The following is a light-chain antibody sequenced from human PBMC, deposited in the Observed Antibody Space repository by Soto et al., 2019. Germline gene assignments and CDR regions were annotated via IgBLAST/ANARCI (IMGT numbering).Light chain of an antibody. Sequence: EIVLTQSPGTLSFSPGERATLSCMASQSVNSNYLAWYQQKPGQGPRLLMYGASSRATGIPDRFNGSVSGTDFTLTISRLKPEEFAVYYWQQYDDSPRTFGQGTKVVIK. J-gene: IGKJ1*01. V-gene: IGKV3-20*01. CDR3: QQYDDSPRT. CDR2: GAS. CDR1: QSVNSNY.